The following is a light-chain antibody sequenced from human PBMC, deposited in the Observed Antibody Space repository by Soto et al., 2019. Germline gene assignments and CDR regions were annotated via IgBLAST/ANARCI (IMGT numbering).Light chain of an antibody. J-gene: IGKJ1*01. CDR3: QQYTTWLWT. V-gene: IGKV3-15*01. CDR1: QSVNAN. Sequence: EVVMTQSPATLSVSPGERATLSCRASQSVNANLAWYQQKPGQAPRLLIHGVSNSPTGIPARFSCSGFGTEFILTISSLQSEDVAVYYCQQYTTWLWTFGKGTQV. CDR2: GVS.